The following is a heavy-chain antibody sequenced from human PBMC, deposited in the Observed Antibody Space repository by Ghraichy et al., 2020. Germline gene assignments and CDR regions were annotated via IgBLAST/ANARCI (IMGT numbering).Heavy chain of an antibody. V-gene: IGHV3-30*04. D-gene: IGHD4-23*01. CDR1: GFPFGDFA. CDR2: ISYHGAEK. CDR3: ARPGGYGGVPYFDY. Sequence: GGSLRLSCGGSGFPFGDFAMHWVRQAPGKGLEWVSVISYHGAEKYYADSVKGRFTISRDNSRNTLSLLMNGLRDEDTAVYYCARPGGYGGVPYFDYWGQGTLGTVSS. J-gene: IGHJ4*02.